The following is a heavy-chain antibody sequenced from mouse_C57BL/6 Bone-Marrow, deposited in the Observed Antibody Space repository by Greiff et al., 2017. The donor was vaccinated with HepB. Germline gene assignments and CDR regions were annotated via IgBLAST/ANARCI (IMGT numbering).Heavy chain of an antibody. CDR3: ALKGGIVTEIYDAMDY. CDR2: IHPNSGST. D-gene: IGHD2-5*01. CDR1: GYTFTSYW. J-gene: IGHJ4*01. V-gene: IGHV1-64*01. Sequence: VQLQQPGAELVKPGASVKLSCKASGYTFTSYWMHWVKQRPGQGLEWIGMIHPNSGSTDYNEKFKSKATLTVDKSSSTAYMQLSSLTSEDSAVYYCALKGGIVTEIYDAMDYWGQGTSVTVSS.